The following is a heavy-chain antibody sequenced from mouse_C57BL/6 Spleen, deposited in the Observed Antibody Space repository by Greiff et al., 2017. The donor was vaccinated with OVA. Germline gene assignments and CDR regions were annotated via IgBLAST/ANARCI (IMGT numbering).Heavy chain of an antibody. CDR1: GFTFSDYG. J-gene: IGHJ4*01. D-gene: IGHD2-10*02. V-gene: IGHV5-17*01. CDR2: ISSGSSTI. Sequence: EVMLVESGGGLVKPGGSLKLSCAASGFTFSDYGMHWVRQAPEKGLEWVAYISSGSSTIYYADTVKGRFTISRDNAKNTLFLQMTSLRSEDTAMYYCALVRLDYAMDYWGQGTSGTVSS. CDR3: ALVRLDYAMDY.